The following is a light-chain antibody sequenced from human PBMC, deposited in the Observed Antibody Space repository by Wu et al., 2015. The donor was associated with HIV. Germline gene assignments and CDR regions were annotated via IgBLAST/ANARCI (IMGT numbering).Light chain of an antibody. J-gene: IGKJ1*01. CDR3: QQFGSSPWT. V-gene: IGKV3-20*01. CDR2: SAS. CDR1: QSVNNNY. Sequence: EIVLTQSPGTLSLSPGEGATLSCRASQSVNNNYLAWYQQTPGQAPRLLIYSASTRLPGIPDRFSGSGSGTDFTLTISGLELEDFAVYYCQQFGSSPWTFGQGTKVEI.